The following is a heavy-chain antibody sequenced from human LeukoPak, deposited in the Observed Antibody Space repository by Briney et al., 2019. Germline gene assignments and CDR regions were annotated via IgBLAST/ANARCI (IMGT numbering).Heavy chain of an antibody. V-gene: IGHV3-30*03. CDR1: GFTFSSYS. Sequence: GGSLRLSCAASGFTFSSYSMNWVRQAPGKGLEWVAVISYDGSNKYYADSVKGRFTISRDNSKNTLYLQMNSLRAEDTAVYYCARVRVARHNVVVNCPHWGQGTLVTVSS. J-gene: IGHJ4*02. D-gene: IGHD2-21*01. CDR3: ARVRVARHNVVVNCPH. CDR2: ISYDGSNK.